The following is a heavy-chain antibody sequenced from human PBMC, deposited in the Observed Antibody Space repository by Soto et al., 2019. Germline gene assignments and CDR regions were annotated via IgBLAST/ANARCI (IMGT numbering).Heavy chain of an antibody. CDR2: ININGSDT. J-gene: IGHJ5*02. V-gene: IGHV3-74*01. Sequence: PGGSLRLSCAASGFTFSSYWMHWVRQAPGKGLVWVSRININGSDTSYADSVKGRFTISRDNAKSTLFLQMNSLGAEDTAMYYCAKSNWLDPWGQGTLVTVSS. CDR1: GFTFSSYW. CDR3: AKSNWLDP.